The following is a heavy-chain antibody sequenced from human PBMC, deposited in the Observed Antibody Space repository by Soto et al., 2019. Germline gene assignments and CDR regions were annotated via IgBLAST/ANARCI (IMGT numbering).Heavy chain of an antibody. D-gene: IGHD1-26*01. J-gene: IGHJ6*02. V-gene: IGHV1-69*01. CDR1: GGTFSSYP. CDR2: IIPFFGTS. Sequence: QVQLVQSGAEVKKPGSSVKVSCEASGGTFSSYPINWVRQAPGQGLEWMGGIIPFFGTSNYAQKFQGRVTITADESTSTAYMELRSLRSEDTAVYYCARVGHITNYGMAGWGQGTTVTVSS. CDR3: ARVGHITNYGMAG.